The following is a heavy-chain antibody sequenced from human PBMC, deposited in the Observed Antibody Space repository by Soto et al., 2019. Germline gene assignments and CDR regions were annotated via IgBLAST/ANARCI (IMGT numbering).Heavy chain of an antibody. CDR3: ARGRYGDY. CDR2: ISAHNDNT. Sequence: QVHLVQSGAEVRKPGASVKVSCKGSGYTFTSYGIAWVRQAPGQGLEWMGWISAHNDNTNYAQKVQGRVTVTRDTSTSTAYMELRNLRSDDTAVYYCARGRYGDYWGQGALVPVSS. J-gene: IGHJ4*02. CDR1: GYTFTSYG. D-gene: IGHD1-1*01. V-gene: IGHV1-18*01.